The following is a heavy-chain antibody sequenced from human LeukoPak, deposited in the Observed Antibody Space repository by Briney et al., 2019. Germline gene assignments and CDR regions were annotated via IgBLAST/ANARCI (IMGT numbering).Heavy chain of an antibody. J-gene: IGHJ4*02. D-gene: IGHD6-19*01. CDR1: GGSISSYY. V-gene: IGHV4-4*07. CDR3: ARAQQWLPIDY. Sequence: SPSETLSLTCTVSGGSISSYYWSWIRQPAGEGLEWIGRIYTSRSTNYNPSLKSRVTKSVDTSKNQFSLKLSSVTAADTATYYCARAQQWLPIDYWGQGTLVTVSS. CDR2: IYTSRST.